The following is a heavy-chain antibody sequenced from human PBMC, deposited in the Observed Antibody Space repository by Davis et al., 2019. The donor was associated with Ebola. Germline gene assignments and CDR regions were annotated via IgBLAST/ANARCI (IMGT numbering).Heavy chain of an antibody. CDR2: IKQDGSDK. CDR1: GFTFSSYW. V-gene: IGHV3-7*04. Sequence: GESLKISCVASGFTFSSYWMSWVRQAPGKGLGWVGNIKQDGSDKHYVDSVKGRFTISRDNAKNSLSLQMDSLRAEDTAVYYCAGGESGWDASDIWGRGTMVTVSS. D-gene: IGHD6-19*01. CDR3: AGGESGWDASDI. J-gene: IGHJ3*02.